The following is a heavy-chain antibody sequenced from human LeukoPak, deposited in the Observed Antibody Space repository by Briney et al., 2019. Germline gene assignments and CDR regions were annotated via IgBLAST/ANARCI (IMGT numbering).Heavy chain of an antibody. V-gene: IGHV3-23*01. D-gene: IGHD6-13*01. CDR1: GFTFSSSA. Sequence: GGSLRLSCAASGFTFSSSAMSWVRQAPGKGPAWVSGISGSGTTTYYADSVKGRFTISRDNSKNTLYLQMNSLRADDTAVYYCAKDRLVHDSWGKGTLVTVSS. CDR3: AKDRLVHDS. J-gene: IGHJ4*02. CDR2: ISGSGTTT.